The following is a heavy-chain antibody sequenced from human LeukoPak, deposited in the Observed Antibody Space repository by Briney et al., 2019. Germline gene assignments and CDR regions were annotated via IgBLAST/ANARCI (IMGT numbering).Heavy chain of an antibody. D-gene: IGHD6-13*01. V-gene: IGHV4-4*07. CDR1: GGSISSYY. CDR2: IYSSGST. CDR3: ARDGIPAARKGYYYYYGMDV. J-gene: IGHJ6*02. Sequence: SETLSLTCTVSGGSISSYYWSWIRQPAGKGLEWIGRIYSSGSTNYNPSLKSRVTMSVDTSKNQFSLKVSSVTAADTAVYYCARDGIPAARKGYYYYYGMDVWGQGTTVTVPS.